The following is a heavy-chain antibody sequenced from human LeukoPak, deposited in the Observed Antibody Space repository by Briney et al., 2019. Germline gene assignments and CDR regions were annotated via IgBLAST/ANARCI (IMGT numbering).Heavy chain of an antibody. CDR3: AREGNGDPYFDY. D-gene: IGHD4-17*01. J-gene: IGHJ4*02. CDR1: GGSISSGGYS. CDR2: IYHSGST. Sequence: PSQTLSLTCAVSGGSISSGGYSWSWIRQPPGKGLEWIRYIYHSGSTYYNPSLKSRVTISVDRSKNQFSLKLSSVTAADTAVYYCAREGNGDPYFDYWGQGTLVTVSS. V-gene: IGHV4-30-2*01.